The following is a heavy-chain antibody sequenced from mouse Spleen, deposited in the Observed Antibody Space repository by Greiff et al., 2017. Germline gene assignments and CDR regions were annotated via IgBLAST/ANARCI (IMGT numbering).Heavy chain of an antibody. CDR3: ARGGYYYGSSNYFDY. D-gene: IGHD1-1*01. V-gene: IGHV5-9*04. Sequence: EVKLVESGGGLVKLGGSLKLSCAASGFTFSSYYMTWVRQTPEKRLEWVATISSGGGSTYYPDSVKGRFTISRDNAKNTLYLQMSSLNSEDTAVYYCARGGYYYGSSNYFDYWGQGTTLTVSS. CDR2: ISSGGGST. CDR1: GFTFSSYY. J-gene: IGHJ2*01.